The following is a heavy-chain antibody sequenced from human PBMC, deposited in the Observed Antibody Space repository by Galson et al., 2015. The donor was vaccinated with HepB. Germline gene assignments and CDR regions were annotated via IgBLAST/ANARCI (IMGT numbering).Heavy chain of an antibody. V-gene: IGHV1-24*01. CDR2: FDPEDGET. Sequence: SVKVSCKASGYTFTSYDINWVRQATGQGLEWMGGFDPEDGETIYAQKFQGRVTMTEDTSTDTAYMELSSLRSEDTAVYYCATGWRGDYAGVWGQGTLVTVSS. CDR1: GYTFTSYD. CDR3: ATGWRGDYAGV. J-gene: IGHJ4*02. D-gene: IGHD4-17*01.